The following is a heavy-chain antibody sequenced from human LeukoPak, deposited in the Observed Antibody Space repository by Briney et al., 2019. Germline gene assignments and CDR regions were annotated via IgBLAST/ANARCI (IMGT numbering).Heavy chain of an antibody. J-gene: IGHJ6*02. CDR1: GYTFTGYY. CDR3: ARDGLEATGMDV. D-gene: IGHD1-1*01. CDR2: INPNSGGT. Sequence: GTSVKVSCKASGYTFTGYYMHWVRQAPGQGPEWMGWINPNSGGTNYAQKFQGRVTMTRDTSISTAYMELSRLRSDDTAVYYCARDGLEATGMDVWGQGTTVTVSS. V-gene: IGHV1-2*02.